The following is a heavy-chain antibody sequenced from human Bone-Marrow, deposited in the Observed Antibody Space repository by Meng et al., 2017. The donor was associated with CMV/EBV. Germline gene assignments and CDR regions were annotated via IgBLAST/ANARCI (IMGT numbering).Heavy chain of an antibody. J-gene: IGHJ4*02. V-gene: IGHV3-23*01. CDR3: TRGAFDY. CDR1: GFTFSSYA. Sequence: GESLKISCAASGFTFSSYAMSWVRQAPGKGLEWVSAISGSGGSTYYADSVKGRFTISRDNSKNTLYLQMGSLRAEDMAVYYCTRGAFDYWGQGTLVTVSS. CDR2: ISGSGGST.